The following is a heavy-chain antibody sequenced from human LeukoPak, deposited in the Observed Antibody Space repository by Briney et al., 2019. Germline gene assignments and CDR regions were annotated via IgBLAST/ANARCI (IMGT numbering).Heavy chain of an antibody. D-gene: IGHD6-13*01. Sequence: PSETLSLTCAVYGGSFSGYYWSWIRQPPGKGLEWIGEINHSGSTNYNPSLKSRVTISVDTSKNQFSLKLSSVTAADTAVYYCARRTAAAGSNFDYWGQGTLVTVSS. CDR2: INHSGST. V-gene: IGHV4-34*01. CDR3: ARRTAAAGSNFDY. CDR1: GGSFSGYY. J-gene: IGHJ4*02.